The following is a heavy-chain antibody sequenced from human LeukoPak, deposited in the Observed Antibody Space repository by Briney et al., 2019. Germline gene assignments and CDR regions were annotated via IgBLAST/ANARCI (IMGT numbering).Heavy chain of an antibody. CDR3: ARRRMVIAFLGY. J-gene: IGHJ4*02. V-gene: IGHV1-8*01. Sequence: WASVKVSCKASGYTFTSYDINWVRQATGQGLEWMGWMNPNSGNTGYAQKFQGRVTMTRNTSISTAYMELRSLRSEDTAVYYCARRRMVIAFLGYWGQGTLVTVSS. D-gene: IGHD2-21*01. CDR1: GYTFTSYD. CDR2: MNPNSGNT.